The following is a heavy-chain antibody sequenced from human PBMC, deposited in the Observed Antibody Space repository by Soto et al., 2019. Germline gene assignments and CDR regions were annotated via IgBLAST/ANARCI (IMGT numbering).Heavy chain of an antibody. D-gene: IGHD6-19*01. CDR1: GFTFSDYA. Sequence: VQLVEAGGGVVQPGRSLRLSCAASGFTFSDYAMHWVRQAPGKGLEWVAVVSHDGRNTHYAESVKGRFTISRDSSKNTVALEMTSLRAEDTAVYYCAKGGRQWLVTSDFNYWGQGALVTVSS. J-gene: IGHJ4*02. V-gene: IGHV3-30*18. CDR3: AKGGRQWLVTSDFNY. CDR2: VSHDGRNT.